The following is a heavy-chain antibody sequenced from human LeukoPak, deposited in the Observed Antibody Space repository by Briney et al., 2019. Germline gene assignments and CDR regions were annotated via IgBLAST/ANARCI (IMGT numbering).Heavy chain of an antibody. CDR2: INQDGSQV. CDR3: ARALDEGARFDY. Sequence: PGGSLRLSCAASGFPFSTYWMTWVRQAPGKGLEWVANINQDGSQVHYVDSVTGRFTISRDNSKTTLYLQMNSLRAEDTAVYYCARALDEGARFDYWGQGTLVTVSS. CDR1: GFPFSTYW. J-gene: IGHJ4*02. V-gene: IGHV3-7*01.